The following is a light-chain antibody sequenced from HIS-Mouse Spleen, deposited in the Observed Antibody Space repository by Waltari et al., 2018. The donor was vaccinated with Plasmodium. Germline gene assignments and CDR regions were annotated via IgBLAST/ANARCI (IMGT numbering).Light chain of an antibody. J-gene: IGKJ3*01. CDR2: GAS. CDR1: QSVSSN. Sequence: EIVMTQSPATLSVSPGERATLSCRASQSVSSNLAWYQQKPGQAPMLLIYGASTRATGITARFSGSGSGTEFTLTISSLQSEDFAVYYCQQYKNWSFTFGPGTKVDIK. CDR3: QQYKNWSFT. V-gene: IGKV3-15*01.